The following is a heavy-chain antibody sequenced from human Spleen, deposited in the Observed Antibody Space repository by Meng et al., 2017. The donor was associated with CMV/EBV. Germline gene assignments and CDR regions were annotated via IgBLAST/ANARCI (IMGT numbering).Heavy chain of an antibody. D-gene: IGHD2-2*01. CDR1: GYPFTGYY. CDR2: INPRTGGT. V-gene: IGHV1-2*02. CDR3: AREQASTSTWCWLDP. Sequence: SGYPFTGYYIHWVRQAPGQGLEWMGWINPRTGGTTYAQKFQGRVTMTRDTSISTAYMELSRLTSDDTAVYYCAREQASTSTWCWLDPWGQGALVTVSS. J-gene: IGHJ5*02.